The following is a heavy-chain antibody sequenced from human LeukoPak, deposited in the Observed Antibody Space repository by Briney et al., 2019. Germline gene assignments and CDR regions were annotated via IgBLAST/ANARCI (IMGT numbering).Heavy chain of an antibody. J-gene: IGHJ5*02. Sequence: SETLSLTCTVSGGSISGSSYYWGWIRQPPGKGLEWIGNIYYSGSTYYNPSLKSRVTISVDTSKNQFSLKLSSVTAADTAVYYCARGREGTTKFDPWGQGTLVTVSS. D-gene: IGHD2/OR15-2a*01. CDR1: GGSISGSSYY. V-gene: IGHV4-39*07. CDR2: IYYSGST. CDR3: ARGREGTTKFDP.